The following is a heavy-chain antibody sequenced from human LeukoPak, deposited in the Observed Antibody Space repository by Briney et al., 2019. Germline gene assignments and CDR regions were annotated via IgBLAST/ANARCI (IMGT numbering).Heavy chain of an antibody. CDR1: GNSISSGDYY. Sequence: SETLSLTCTVSGNSISSGDYYWSWIRQPAGKGLEWIGRIYTSGSTTYNPSLKSRVTMSVDTSKNQFSLKLSSVTAADTAVYYCAGSTVTATIDYWGQGTLVTVSS. CDR3: AGSTVTATIDY. V-gene: IGHV4-61*02. J-gene: IGHJ4*02. D-gene: IGHD4-17*01. CDR2: IYTSGST.